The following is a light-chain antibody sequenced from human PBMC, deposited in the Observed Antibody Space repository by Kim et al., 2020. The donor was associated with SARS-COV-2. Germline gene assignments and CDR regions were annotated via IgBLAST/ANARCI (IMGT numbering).Light chain of an antibody. V-gene: IGKV3-15*01. J-gene: IGKJ2*01. CDR1: QSVGSN. CDR2: GAS. Sequence: EIVMTQSPATLSVSPGESATLSCRASQSVGSNLAWYQQRPGQAPRLLISGASTRATVVPARFSGSGSGTEFTLTISSPQSEDFAVYYCQQYNRWPPYIFGQGTKLEI. CDR3: QQYNRWPPYI.